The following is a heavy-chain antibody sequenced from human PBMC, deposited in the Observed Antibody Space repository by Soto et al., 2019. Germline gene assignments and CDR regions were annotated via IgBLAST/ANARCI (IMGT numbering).Heavy chain of an antibody. Sequence: LSLTCTVSNGSIRTYYWTWVRQPPGKGLEWIGYVYYSGTTNYNPSLKSRVGMSIDTSKNQFSLELKSVTAADTATYYCVRDYLLTGFDTWGQGTLVTVSS. D-gene: IGHD3-9*01. CDR3: VRDYLLTGFDT. V-gene: IGHV4-59*01. CDR2: VYYSGTT. J-gene: IGHJ5*02. CDR1: NGSIRTYY.